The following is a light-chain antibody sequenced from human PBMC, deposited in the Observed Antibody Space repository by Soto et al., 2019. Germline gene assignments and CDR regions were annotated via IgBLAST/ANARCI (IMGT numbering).Light chain of an antibody. CDR1: SSDIGAYSY. V-gene: IGLV2-14*01. J-gene: IGLJ1*01. CDR3: ISYTSTSTLV. CDR2: EVN. Sequence: LTQPASVSGSPGQSITISCTGTSSDIGAYSYVSWYQQHPGKAPKLMIYEVNNRPSGISDRFSGSKSGNTASLTISGLQAEDEADYYCISYTSTSTLVFGTGTKVTVL.